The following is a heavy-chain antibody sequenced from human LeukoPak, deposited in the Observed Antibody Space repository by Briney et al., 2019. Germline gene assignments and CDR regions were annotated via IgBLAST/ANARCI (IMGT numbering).Heavy chain of an antibody. D-gene: IGHD3-22*01. CDR3: ARDQDYDSSGYLVGGFDY. Sequence: PGGSLRLSCAASGFTFSSYSMSWVRRAPGKGLEWVSYMSSSTRTIYYADSVKGRFTISRDNAKNSLYLQMNSLRAEDTAVYYCARDQDYDSSGYLVGGFDYWGQGTLVTVSS. V-gene: IGHV3-48*04. CDR2: MSSSTRTI. J-gene: IGHJ4*02. CDR1: GFTFSSYS.